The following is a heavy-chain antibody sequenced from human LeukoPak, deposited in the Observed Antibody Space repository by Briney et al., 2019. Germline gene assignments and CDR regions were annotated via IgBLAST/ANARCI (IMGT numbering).Heavy chain of an antibody. Sequence: SETLSLTCAVYGGSFSGYYWSWIRQPPGKGLEWIGEINHSGSTNYNPSLKSRVTISVDTSKNQFSLKLSSVTAADTAVYYCARHLALYGSGSFKFDYWGQGTLVTVSS. CDR1: GGSFSGYY. CDR3: ARHLALYGSGSFKFDY. CDR2: INHSGST. J-gene: IGHJ4*02. V-gene: IGHV4-34*01. D-gene: IGHD3-10*01.